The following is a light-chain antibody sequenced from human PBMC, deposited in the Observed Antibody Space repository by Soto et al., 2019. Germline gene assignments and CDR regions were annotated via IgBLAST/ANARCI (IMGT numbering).Light chain of an antibody. V-gene: IGKV3-20*01. CDR3: QQSYSTQYS. CDR1: QRISSGY. Sequence: EIVLTQSPGTLSLSPGERASLSCRASQRISSGYLAWYQQKPGQAPRLLIYGASNRATDIPDRFSGRGSGTDFTLTISRLEPEDFAVYYCQQSYSTQYSFGQGTKLEIK. CDR2: GAS. J-gene: IGKJ2*03.